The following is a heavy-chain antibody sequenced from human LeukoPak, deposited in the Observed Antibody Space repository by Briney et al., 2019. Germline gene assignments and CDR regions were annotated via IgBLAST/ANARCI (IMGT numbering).Heavy chain of an antibody. CDR2: IYYSGST. J-gene: IGHJ4*02. D-gene: IGHD1-26*01. CDR1: GGSISSGDYY. V-gene: IGHV4-30-4*01. CDR3: ARQWRELQGFDY. Sequence: SQTLSLTCTVSGGSISSGDYYWSWIRQPPGKGLEWIGYIYYSGSTYYNPSLKSRVTISVDTSKNQLSLKLSSVTAADTAVYYCARQWRELQGFDYWGQGTLVTVSS.